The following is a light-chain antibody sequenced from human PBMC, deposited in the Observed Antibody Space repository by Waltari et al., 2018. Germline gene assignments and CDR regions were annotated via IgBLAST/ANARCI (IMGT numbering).Light chain of an antibody. J-gene: IGLJ2*01. CDR2: EVS. CDR1: NIDIGSYNL. CDR3: CSYVGGGSFLA. V-gene: IGLV2-23*02. Sequence: QSALTQPASVSGSPGQSITLSCTGTNIDIGSYNLVPWYQQFPGKAPKLIIYEVSKRPSGVSNRFSGSRSANTASLTISGLQPEDEADFYCCSYVGGGSFLAFGGGTKLTVL.